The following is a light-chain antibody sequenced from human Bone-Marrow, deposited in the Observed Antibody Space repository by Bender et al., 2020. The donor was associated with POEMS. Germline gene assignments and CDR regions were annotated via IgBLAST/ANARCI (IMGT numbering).Light chain of an antibody. Sequence: QSVLTQPPSASATPGQRVTISCSGSGSNIGAHAVNWYQHLPGTAPKLLIYSSHRRPSEVPDRFSGSRSGTSASLAISGLQSEDEADYYCAVWDDSLNGWVFGGGTKLTVL. J-gene: IGLJ3*02. CDR3: AVWDDSLNGWV. CDR2: SSH. V-gene: IGLV1-44*01. CDR1: GSNIGAHA.